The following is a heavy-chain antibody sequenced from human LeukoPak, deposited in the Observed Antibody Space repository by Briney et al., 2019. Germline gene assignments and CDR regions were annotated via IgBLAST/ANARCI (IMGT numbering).Heavy chain of an antibody. CDR3: ARGRLPHDY. J-gene: IGHJ4*02. Sequence: PGGSLRLSCAASGFTFSTYSMNWVRQAPGKGLEWVSYISSSSTTIYYADSVKGRFTISRDNVKNSLYLQMNSLRDEDTAVYYCARGRLPHDYWGQGTLVTASS. V-gene: IGHV3-48*02. D-gene: IGHD5-12*01. CDR2: ISSSSTTI. CDR1: GFTFSTYS.